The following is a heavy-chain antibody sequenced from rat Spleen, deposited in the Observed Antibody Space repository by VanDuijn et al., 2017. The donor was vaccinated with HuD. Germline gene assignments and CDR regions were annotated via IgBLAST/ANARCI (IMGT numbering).Heavy chain of an antibody. D-gene: IGHD1-6*01. Sequence: QVQLKESGPGLVQSSQTLSLTCAVSGFSLMDYSVHWIRQPPGKGLEWMGRMKYDGDTYYISALKSRLSISRDTSKSQVFLKMNSLQAEDTAIYYCTREEVMYTIPLGHFDYWGQGVMVTVSS. J-gene: IGHJ2*01. CDR2: MKYDGDT. CDR1: GFSLMDYS. V-gene: IGHV2S30*01. CDR3: TREEVMYTIPLGHFDY.